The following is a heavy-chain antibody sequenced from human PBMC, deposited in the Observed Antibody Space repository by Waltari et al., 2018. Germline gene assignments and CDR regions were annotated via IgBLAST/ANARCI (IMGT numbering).Heavy chain of an antibody. D-gene: IGHD4-17*01. CDR2: INPNSGYT. CDR3: ARDLGSDYGNRDY. CDR1: GYTFTGYY. J-gene: IGHJ4*02. Sequence: QVHLVQSGAEVKKPGASVKVSCKASGYTFTGYYIQWVRRAPGQGREWMGRINPNSGYTNYAQKFQGSVTLTRDTSINTSYMELSSLKSDDTAVYYCARDLGSDYGNRDYWGQGTLVTVPS. V-gene: IGHV1-2*06.